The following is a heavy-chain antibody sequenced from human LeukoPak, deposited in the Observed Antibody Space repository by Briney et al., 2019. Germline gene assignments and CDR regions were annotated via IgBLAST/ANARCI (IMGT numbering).Heavy chain of an antibody. CDR2: IYYSGST. CDR1: GGSISSYY. Sequence: SETLSLTCTVSGGSISSYYWSWIRQPPGKGLEGIGYIYYSGSTNYNPSLKSRVTISVDTSKNQFSLKLSSVTAADTAVYYCARYTSREYYYYYGMDVWGQGTTVTVSS. V-gene: IGHV4-59*01. CDR3: ARYTSREYYYYYGMDV. J-gene: IGHJ6*02.